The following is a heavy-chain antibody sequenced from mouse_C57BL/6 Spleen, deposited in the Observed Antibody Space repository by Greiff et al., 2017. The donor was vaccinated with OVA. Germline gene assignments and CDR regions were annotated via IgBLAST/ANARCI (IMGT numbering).Heavy chain of an antibody. CDR3: ASVTAQATSWYFDV. V-gene: IGHV1-82*01. J-gene: IGHJ1*03. CDR1: GYAFSSSW. D-gene: IGHD3-2*02. Sequence: QVQLQQSGPELVKPGASVKISCKASGYAFSSSWMNWVKQRPGKGLEWIGRIYPGDGDTNYNGKFKGKATLTADKSSSTAYMQLSSLTSEDSAVYFCASVTAQATSWYFDVWGTGTTVTVSS. CDR2: IYPGDGDT.